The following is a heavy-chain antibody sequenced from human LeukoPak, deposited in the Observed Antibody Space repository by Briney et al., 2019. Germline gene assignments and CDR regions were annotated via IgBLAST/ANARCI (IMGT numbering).Heavy chain of an antibody. D-gene: IGHD6-19*01. CDR1: GFTLSSYA. V-gene: IGHV3-23*01. CDR3: AIQDYSSGWYHDY. J-gene: IGHJ4*02. Sequence: PGGSLRLSCAASGFTLSSYAMSWVRQAPGKGLEWVSAIGGSGGGTYYADSVKGRFTISRDNSKNTLYLQMNSLRAEDTAVYCCAIQDYSSGWYHDYWGQGTLVTVSS. CDR2: IGGSGGGT.